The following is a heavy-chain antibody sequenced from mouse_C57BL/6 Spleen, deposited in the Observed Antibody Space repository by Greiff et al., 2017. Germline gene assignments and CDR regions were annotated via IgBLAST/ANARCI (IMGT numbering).Heavy chain of an antibody. D-gene: IGHD1-1*01. Sequence: QVQLQQPGAELVKPGASVKLSCKASGYTFTSYWMQWVKQRPGQGLEWIGEIDPSDSYTNYNQKFKGKDTLTVDTSSSTAYMKLSSLTSEDSAVCDCARGSYGSSPAYWGQGTTLTVSS. V-gene: IGHV1-50*01. CDR1: GYTFTSYW. CDR3: ARGSYGSSPAY. CDR2: IDPSDSYT. J-gene: IGHJ2*01.